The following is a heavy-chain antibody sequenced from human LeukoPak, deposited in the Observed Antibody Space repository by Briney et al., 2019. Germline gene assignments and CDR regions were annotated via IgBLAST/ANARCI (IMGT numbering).Heavy chain of an antibody. D-gene: IGHD3-22*01. J-gene: IGHJ6*03. Sequence: ASAKVSCKASGYTFTGYYMHWVRQAPGQGLEWMGWINPNSGGTNYAQKFQGRVTMTRDTSISTAYMELSRLRSDDTAVYYCARGKGMDSSGYRYYYYYMDVWGKGTTVTISS. V-gene: IGHV1-2*02. CDR1: GYTFTGYY. CDR2: INPNSGGT. CDR3: ARGKGMDSSGYRYYYYYMDV.